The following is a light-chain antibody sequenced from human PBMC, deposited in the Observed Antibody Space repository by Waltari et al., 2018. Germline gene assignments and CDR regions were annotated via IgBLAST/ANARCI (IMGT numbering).Light chain of an antibody. Sequence: QSVLTQPPSASGTPGQRVTTSCSGSSSNIGSNGVDGYQQLPGMAPKLLTYSHNQRHSGVPDRFSGSKSGISASLAISGLQSDDEADYYCVVWDDSLNGWVFGGGTKLTVL. V-gene: IGLV1-44*01. CDR1: SSNIGSNG. CDR2: SHN. CDR3: VVWDDSLNGWV. J-gene: IGLJ3*02.